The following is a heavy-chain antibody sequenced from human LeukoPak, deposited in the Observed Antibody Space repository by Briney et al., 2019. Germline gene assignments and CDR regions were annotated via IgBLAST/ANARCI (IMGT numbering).Heavy chain of an antibody. D-gene: IGHD3-10*01. J-gene: IGHJ4*02. CDR1: GGSISTYY. CDR2: VYYSGST. Sequence: SETLSLTCTVPGGSISTYYWSWIRQPPGKGLEWIGYVYYSGSTNYNPSLKSRVTISIDTSKNQFSLKLSSVTAADTAVYYCARDYYSASGTFDYWGQGTLVTVSS. V-gene: IGHV4-59*01. CDR3: ARDYYSASGTFDY.